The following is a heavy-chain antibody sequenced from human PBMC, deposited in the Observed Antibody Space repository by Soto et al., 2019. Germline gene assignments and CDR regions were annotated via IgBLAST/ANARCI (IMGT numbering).Heavy chain of an antibody. Sequence: SETLSLTCEVSGVSVSNRTHYWTWIRQPPGKGLEWIGFLYYGGTNYNPSLKSRLTIALDTSKNQISLNLSSVTAADTAVYYCVRDLGLTDRQDDKYYYYALDLRGQGTTVTVSS. CDR2: LYYGGT. CDR1: GVSVSNRTHY. D-gene: IGHD3-22*01. J-gene: IGHJ6*02. CDR3: VRDLGLTDRQDDKYYYYALDL. V-gene: IGHV4-61*01.